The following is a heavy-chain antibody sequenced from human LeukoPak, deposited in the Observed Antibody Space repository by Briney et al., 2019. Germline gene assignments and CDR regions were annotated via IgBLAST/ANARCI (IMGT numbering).Heavy chain of an antibody. CDR1: GYTFTSYD. J-gene: IGHJ3*02. CDR2: MNPNSGNT. CDR3: ARVIYGDYAAFDI. Sequence: ASVTVSCKASGYTFTSYDINWVRQATGQGLEWMGWMNPNSGNTGYAQKFQGRVTITRNTSISTAYMELSSLRSEDTAVYYCARVIYGDYAAFDIWGPGTMVTVSS. D-gene: IGHD4-17*01. V-gene: IGHV1-8*03.